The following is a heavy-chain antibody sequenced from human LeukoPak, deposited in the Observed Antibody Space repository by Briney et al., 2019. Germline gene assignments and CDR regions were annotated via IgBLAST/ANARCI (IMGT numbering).Heavy chain of an antibody. CDR1: GGSFSGYY. J-gene: IGHJ4*02. CDR2: INHSGST. V-gene: IGHV4-34*01. CDR3: ASQVGYFDY. Sequence: SETLSLTCAVYGGSFSGYYWSWIRQPPGKGLEWIGEINHSGSTNYNPSLKSRVTISVDTSKNQFSLKLSSVIAADTAVYYCASQVGYFDYWGQGTLVTVSS. D-gene: IGHD1-26*01.